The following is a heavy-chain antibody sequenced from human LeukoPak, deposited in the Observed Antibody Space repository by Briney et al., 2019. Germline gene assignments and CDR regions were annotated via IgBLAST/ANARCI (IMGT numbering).Heavy chain of an antibody. D-gene: IGHD6-19*01. CDR1: GGSISSYY. CDR3: ARGIVGSGWYHNWFDP. CDR2: IYYSGST. V-gene: IGHV4-59*01. Sequence: SETLSLTCTVSGGSISSYYWSWIRQPPGKGLEWIGYIYYSGSTNYNPSLKSRVTISVDTSKNQFSLKLSSVTAADTAVYYCARGIVGSGWYHNWFDPWGQGTLVTVSS. J-gene: IGHJ5*02.